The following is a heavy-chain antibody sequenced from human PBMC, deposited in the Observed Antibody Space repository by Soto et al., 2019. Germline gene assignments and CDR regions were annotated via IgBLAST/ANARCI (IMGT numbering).Heavy chain of an antibody. V-gene: IGHV3-33*01. J-gene: IGHJ2*01. CDR3: ARDGGRTVTTGYWYFDL. Sequence: QVQLVESGGGVVQPGRSLRLSCAASGFTFSSYGMHWVRQAPGKGLEWVAVIWYDGSNKYYADSVKGRFTISRDNSKNTLYLQMNSLRAEDTAVYYCARDGGRTVTTGYWYFDLWGRGTLVTVSS. CDR2: IWYDGSNK. D-gene: IGHD4-17*01. CDR1: GFTFSSYG.